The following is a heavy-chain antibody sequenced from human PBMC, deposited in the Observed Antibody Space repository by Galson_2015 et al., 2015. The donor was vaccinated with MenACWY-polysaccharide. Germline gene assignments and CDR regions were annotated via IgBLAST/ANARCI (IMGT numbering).Heavy chain of an antibody. CDR3: VRVSCDGGLCYFGH. CDR1: GGTFSDYG. J-gene: IGHJ5*02. V-gene: IGHV1-69*04. CDR2: IIPIAGMT. Sequence: SVKVSCKASGGTFSDYGFGWVRLAPGQGLEWMGRIIPIAGMTNYAQKFQGRVTITADTSTKTVHMEVTSLRYEATAVYYCVRVSCDGGLCYFGHGGQGTLLTVSS. D-gene: IGHD2-21*02.